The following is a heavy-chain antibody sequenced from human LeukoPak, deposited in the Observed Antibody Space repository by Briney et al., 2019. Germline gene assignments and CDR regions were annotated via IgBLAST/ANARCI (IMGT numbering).Heavy chain of an antibody. Sequence: ASVKVSCKASGYTFTSYYMHWVRQAPGQGLEWMGIINPSGGSTSYAQKFQGRVTMTRATSTSTVCMELSSLRSEDTAVYYCARDRIVGATNYYYYGMDVWGQGTTVTVSS. CDR1: GYTFTSYY. CDR3: ARDRIVGATNYYYYGMDV. V-gene: IGHV1-46*01. J-gene: IGHJ6*02. D-gene: IGHD1-26*01. CDR2: INPSGGST.